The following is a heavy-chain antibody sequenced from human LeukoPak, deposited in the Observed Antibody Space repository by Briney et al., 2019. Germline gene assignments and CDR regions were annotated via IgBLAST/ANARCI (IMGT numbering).Heavy chain of an antibody. D-gene: IGHD3-22*01. V-gene: IGHV1-69*04. CDR1: GGTFSSYA. Sequence: ASVKVSCKASGGTFSSYAISWVRQAPGQGLEWMGRIIPILGIANYAQKFQGRVTITADKSTSTAYMELSSLRSEDTAVYYCARFTENVSSGYYYYYYGMDVWGQGTTVTVSS. J-gene: IGHJ6*02. CDR3: ARFTENVSSGYYYYYYGMDV. CDR2: IIPILGIA.